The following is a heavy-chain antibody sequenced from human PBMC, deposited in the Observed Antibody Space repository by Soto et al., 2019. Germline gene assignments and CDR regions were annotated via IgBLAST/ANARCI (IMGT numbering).Heavy chain of an antibody. CDR3: ARAVDIVVVPAAIQNYYYYGMDV. D-gene: IGHD2-2*02. CDR2: IIPIFGTA. J-gene: IGHJ6*02. CDR1: RGTFSSYA. V-gene: IGHV1-69*06. Sequence: QVQLVQSGAEVKKPGSSVKVSCKASRGTFSSYAISWVRQAPGQGLEWMGGIIPIFGTANYAQKFQGRVTITADKSTSTAYMELSSLRSEDTAVYYCARAVDIVVVPAAIQNYYYYGMDVWGQGTTVTVSS.